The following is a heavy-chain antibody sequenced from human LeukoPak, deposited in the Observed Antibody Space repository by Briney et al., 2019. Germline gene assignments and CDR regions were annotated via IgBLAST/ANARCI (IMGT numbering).Heavy chain of an antibody. D-gene: IGHD4-23*01. V-gene: IGHV3-30*02. Sequence: TGGSLRLSCAASGFTFSSYGMHWVRQAPGKGLEWVAFIRYDGSNKYYADSVKGRFTTSRDNSKNTLYLQMNSLRAEDTAVYYCAKDLGTQDGYYYYYMDVWGKGTTVTVSS. J-gene: IGHJ6*03. CDR3: AKDLGTQDGYYYYYMDV. CDR2: IRYDGSNK. CDR1: GFTFSSYG.